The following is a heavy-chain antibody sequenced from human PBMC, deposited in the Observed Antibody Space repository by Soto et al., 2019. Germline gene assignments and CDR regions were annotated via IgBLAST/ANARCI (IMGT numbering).Heavy chain of an antibody. V-gene: IGHV4-31*03. Sequence: QVQLQESGPGLVKPSQTLSLTCTVSGGSISSGGYYWSWIRQHPGKGLEWIGYIYYSGSTYYNPSLKRRVTISVDTSKNQFSLKLSSVTAADTAVYYCARYAHKGFYYYYYGMDVWGQGTTVTVSS. CDR2: IYYSGST. CDR3: ARYAHKGFYYYYYGMDV. CDR1: GGSISSGGYY. J-gene: IGHJ6*02.